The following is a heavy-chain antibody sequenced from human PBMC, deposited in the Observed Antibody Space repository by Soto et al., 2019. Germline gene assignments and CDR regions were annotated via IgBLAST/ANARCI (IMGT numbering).Heavy chain of an antibody. Sequence: GGSPRLSCAASGSIFRGYGMHWVRQAPGKGLEWVAVIRYDGSNINYADSVMGRFTISRDNSKNTLYLQMNSLRAEDTAVYYCVRDRGGMAGPNFDYWGQGTLVTGSS. D-gene: IGHD3-10*01. CDR2: IRYDGSNI. CDR3: VRDRGGMAGPNFDY. V-gene: IGHV3-33*01. J-gene: IGHJ4*02. CDR1: GSIFRGYG.